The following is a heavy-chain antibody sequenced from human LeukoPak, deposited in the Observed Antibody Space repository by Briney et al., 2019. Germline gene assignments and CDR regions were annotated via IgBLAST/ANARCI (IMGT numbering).Heavy chain of an antibody. Sequence: SETLSLTCTVSGGSISSYYWSWIRQPPGKGLEWIGYIYYSGSTNYNPSLKSRVTISVDTSKNQFSLKLSSVTAADTAVYYCAREGWAGDLFLYYYYGMDVWGQGTAVTVSS. CDR3: AREGWAGDLFLYYYYGMDV. V-gene: IGHV4-59*01. J-gene: IGHJ6*02. D-gene: IGHD2-21*01. CDR2: IYYSGST. CDR1: GGSISSYY.